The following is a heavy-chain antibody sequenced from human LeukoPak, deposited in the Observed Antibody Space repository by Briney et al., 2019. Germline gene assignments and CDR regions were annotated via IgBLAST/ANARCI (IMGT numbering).Heavy chain of an antibody. D-gene: IGHD2-8*01. Sequence: GGSLRLSCAASVFTFSRYATHWLRQAPGKGLEWVAIISSDGSHKFYADSVKGRFTISRDNSKNTLDLQMDSLRAEDTAVYYCAEQWCPMVLGYYWGRGTLVTVSS. V-gene: IGHV3-30*18. J-gene: IGHJ4*02. CDR2: ISSDGSHK. CDR1: VFTFSRYA. CDR3: AEQWCPMVLGYY.